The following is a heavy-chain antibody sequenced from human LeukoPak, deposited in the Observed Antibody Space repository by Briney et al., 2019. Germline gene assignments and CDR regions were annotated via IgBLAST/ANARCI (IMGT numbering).Heavy chain of an antibody. CDR2: IKNDESTA. J-gene: IGHJ4*02. V-gene: IGHV3-74*03. CDR1: GFTITNNW. D-gene: IGHD1-26*01. CDR3: ATVFKGSSLEDY. Sequence: GGSLSLSCVASGFTITNNWMYWVRQAPGRGLVWVSRIKNDESTAVYADSVKGRFTISRDNAKNTLYLQMNSLRVEDTAVYYCATVFKGSSLEDYWGQGTRVTVSS.